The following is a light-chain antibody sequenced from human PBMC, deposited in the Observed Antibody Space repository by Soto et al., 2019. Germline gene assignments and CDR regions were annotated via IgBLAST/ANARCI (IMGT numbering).Light chain of an antibody. J-gene: IGKJ1*01. CDR2: KAS. CDR3: QQYKSYSQT. V-gene: IGKV1-5*03. CDR1: QSIRSY. Sequence: DIQMTQSPSILSASVGDRVTITCRASQSIRSYLAWYQQKPGEAPKLLIYKASTLETGVPSRFSGSGSGTEFTLTISSLQPDDFATYYCQQYKSYSQTFGQGTKVEIK.